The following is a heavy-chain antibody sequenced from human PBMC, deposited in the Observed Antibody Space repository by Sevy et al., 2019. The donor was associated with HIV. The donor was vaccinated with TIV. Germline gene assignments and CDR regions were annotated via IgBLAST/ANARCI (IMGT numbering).Heavy chain of an antibody. J-gene: IGHJ6*02. D-gene: IGHD2-15*01. CDR3: VKGGDIVVVVAATFAGPDYYYGMDV. V-gene: IGHV3-64D*06. Sequence: GGSLRLSCSASGFTFSSYAMHWVRQAPGKGLEYVSAISSNGGSTYYAASVKGRFTISRDNSKNTLYLQMSSLRAEDTAVYYCVKGGDIVVVVAATFAGPDYYYGMDVWGQGTTVTVSS. CDR2: ISSNGGST. CDR1: GFTFSSYA.